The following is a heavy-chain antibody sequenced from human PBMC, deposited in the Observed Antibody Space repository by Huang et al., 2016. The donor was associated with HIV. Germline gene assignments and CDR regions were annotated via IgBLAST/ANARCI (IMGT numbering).Heavy chain of an antibody. CDR2: IYTPGST. CDR3: ARLQMLSGSDAFDI. V-gene: IGHV4-4*07. D-gene: IGHD2-8*01. CDR1: GGSISSYY. Sequence: QVQLQESGPGLVKPSETLSLTCTVSGGSISSYYWSWTRQPAGKGLGWIGRIYTPGSTNYNPSLKSRVTMSVDTSKNHFSLKLSSVTAADTAVYYCARLQMLSGSDAFDIWGQGTMVTVSS. J-gene: IGHJ3*02.